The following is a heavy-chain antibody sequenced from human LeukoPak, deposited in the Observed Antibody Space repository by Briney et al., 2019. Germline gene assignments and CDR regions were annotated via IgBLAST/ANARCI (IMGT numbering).Heavy chain of an antibody. Sequence: PGGSLRLSCAASGFTFSSYGMHWVRQAPGKGLEWVAVIWYDGSNKYYADSVKGRFTISRDNSKNTLYLQMNSLRAEDTAVYYCARDDPYYDSSGYYYSWGYWGQGTLVTVSS. V-gene: IGHV3-30*19. CDR1: GFTFSSYG. J-gene: IGHJ4*02. D-gene: IGHD3-22*01. CDR3: ARDDPYYDSSGYYYSWGY. CDR2: IWYDGSNK.